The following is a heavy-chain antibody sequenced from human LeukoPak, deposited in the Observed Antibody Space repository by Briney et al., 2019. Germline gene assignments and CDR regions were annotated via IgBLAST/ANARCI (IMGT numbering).Heavy chain of an antibody. CDR3: AKDRFRFTVTTLFDY. V-gene: IGHV3-30*18. CDR2: ISYDGSNK. CDR1: GFTFSSYG. Sequence: GGSLRLSCAASGFTFSSYGMHWVRQAPGKGLVWVAVISYDGSNKYYADSVKGRFTISRDNSKNTLYLQMNSLRAEDTAVYYCAKDRFRFTVTTLFDYWGQGTLVTVSS. D-gene: IGHD4-17*01. J-gene: IGHJ4*02.